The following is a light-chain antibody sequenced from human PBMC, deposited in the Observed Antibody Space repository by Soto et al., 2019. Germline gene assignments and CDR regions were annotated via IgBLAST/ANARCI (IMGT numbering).Light chain of an antibody. Sequence: EIVMTQSPATLSVSPGERATLSCRASQSVSSNLAWYQQKPGQAPRLRIYGASTRATGIPARFSGSGSGTEFTLTISSLQSEDFAVYYCQQYNNGAWTFGQGTKVDIK. CDR2: GAS. CDR3: QQYNNGAWT. J-gene: IGKJ1*01. V-gene: IGKV3-15*01. CDR1: QSVSSN.